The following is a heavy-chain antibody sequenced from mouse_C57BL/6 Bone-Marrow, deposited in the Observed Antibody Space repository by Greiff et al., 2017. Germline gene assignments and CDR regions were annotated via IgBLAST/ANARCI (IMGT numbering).Heavy chain of an antibody. J-gene: IGHJ2*01. V-gene: IGHV1-7*01. CDR1: GYTFTSYW. Sequence: QVQLKESGAELAKPGASVKLSCKASGYTFTSYWMHWVKQRPGQGLEWIGYINPSSGYTKYNQKFKDKATLTADKSSSTAYMQLSSLTYEYSAVYYCARWVYDGYHYFDYWGQGTTLTVSS. CDR3: ARWVYDGYHYFDY. CDR2: INPSSGYT. D-gene: IGHD2-3*01.